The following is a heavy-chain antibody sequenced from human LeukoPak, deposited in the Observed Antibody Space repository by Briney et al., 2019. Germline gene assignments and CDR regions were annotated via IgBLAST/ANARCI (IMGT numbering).Heavy chain of an antibody. Sequence: QTGGSLRLSCAASGFTFSDYWMSWVRQAPGQGLEWVAKINQDGREQHFVDSVMGRFTISRDNAKNSLFLQMNSLRTEDTALYYCARDIFSVAGPDLDCWGQGTQVTVSS. CDR2: INQDGREQ. CDR3: ARDIFSVAGPDLDC. J-gene: IGHJ4*02. V-gene: IGHV3-7*03. D-gene: IGHD6-19*01. CDR1: GFTFSDYW.